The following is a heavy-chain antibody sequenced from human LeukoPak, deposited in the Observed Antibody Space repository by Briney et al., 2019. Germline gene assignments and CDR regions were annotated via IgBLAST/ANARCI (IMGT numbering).Heavy chain of an antibody. Sequence: GGSLRLSCAASGFNFSSHWMHWVRQSPGKGLVWVSRIRSSGNGTTYADSVKGRFTISRDNAKNTLFLQMNSLRIEDTAVYYCVRGREVRGRSMDVWGKGTTVIVST. CDR2: IRSSGNGT. CDR3: VRGREVRGRSMDV. D-gene: IGHD3-10*01. CDR1: GFNFSSHW. V-gene: IGHV3-74*03. J-gene: IGHJ6*04.